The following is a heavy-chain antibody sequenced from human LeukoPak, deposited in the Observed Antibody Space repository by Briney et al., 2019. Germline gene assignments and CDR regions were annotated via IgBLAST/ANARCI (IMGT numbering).Heavy chain of an antibody. Sequence: QPGGSLRLSCAASGFTFTSYVMNWVRQAPGKGLEWVAVISYDGNNKYYADSVKGRLTISRDNSKDTLYLQVNSLRAEDTAVYYCARPQGGRQLWLHFDYWGRGTLVTVSS. J-gene: IGHJ4*02. CDR2: ISYDGNNK. CDR1: GFTFTSYV. CDR3: ARPQGGRQLWLHFDY. V-gene: IGHV3-30-3*01. D-gene: IGHD5-18*01.